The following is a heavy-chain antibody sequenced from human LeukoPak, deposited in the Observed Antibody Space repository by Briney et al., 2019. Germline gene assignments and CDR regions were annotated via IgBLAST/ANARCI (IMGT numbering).Heavy chain of an antibody. V-gene: IGHV4-38-2*01. CDR2: VFHTGSS. D-gene: IGHD1-14*01. CDR3: XRGIXTTGHDY. CDR1: GYSISSGYY. J-gene: IGHJ4*02. Sequence: TSETLSLTCAVSGYSISSGYYWGWIRQPPGKGPEWIGSVFHTGSSYYIPSLKSRVTISVDTSKNQFSLEVSSVTAADTAIYYCXRGIXTTGHDYWGPGTLVTVSS.